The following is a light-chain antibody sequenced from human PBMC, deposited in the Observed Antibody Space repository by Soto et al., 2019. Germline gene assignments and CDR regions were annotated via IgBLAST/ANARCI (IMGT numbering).Light chain of an antibody. CDR1: QSVSTNH. Sequence: EIVLTQSPATLSLSPGERATLSCRASQSVSTNHLAWYQQRPGQAPRLLIFGASYRATGIPDRFSGSGSGTDFTLTISRLEPEDFAVYYCKNYSSSPPEFTFGPGTKVDSK. J-gene: IGKJ3*01. CDR3: KNYSSSPPEFT. CDR2: GAS. V-gene: IGKV3-20*01.